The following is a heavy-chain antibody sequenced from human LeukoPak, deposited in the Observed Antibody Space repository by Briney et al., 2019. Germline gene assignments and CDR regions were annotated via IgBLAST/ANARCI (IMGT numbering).Heavy chain of an antibody. D-gene: IGHD2-15*01. CDR2: IRYDGSNK. V-gene: IGHV3-30*02. CDR3: AKDLPGARRKSLGSDGYYFDY. Sequence: GGSLRLSCAASGFTFSSYGMHWVRQAPGKGLEWVAFIRYDGSNKYYADSVKGRFTISRDNSKNTLYLQMNSLRAEDTAVYYCAKDLPGARRKSLGSDGYYFDYWGQGTLVTVSS. CDR1: GFTFSSYG. J-gene: IGHJ4*02.